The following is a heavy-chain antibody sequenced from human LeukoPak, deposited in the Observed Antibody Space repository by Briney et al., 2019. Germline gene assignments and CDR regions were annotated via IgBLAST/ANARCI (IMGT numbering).Heavy chain of an antibody. CDR3: ALAAAGTSVDI. J-gene: IGHJ3*02. V-gene: IGHV4-34*01. CDR1: GGSFSGYY. CDR2: INHSGST. Sequence: SETLSLTCAVYGGSFSGYYWSWIRQPPGKGLEWIGEINHSGSTNYNPSLKSRVTISVDTSKNQFSLKLSSVTAADTAVYYCALAAAGTSVDIWGQGTMVTVSS. D-gene: IGHD6-13*01.